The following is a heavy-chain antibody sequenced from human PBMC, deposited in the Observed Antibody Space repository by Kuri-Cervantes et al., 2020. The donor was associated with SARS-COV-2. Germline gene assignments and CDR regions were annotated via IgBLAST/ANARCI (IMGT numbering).Heavy chain of an antibody. CDR3: ARGVVVPAAIRGGRWFDP. J-gene: IGHJ5*02. CDR1: GGSISSYY. V-gene: IGHV4-59*12. D-gene: IGHD2-2*02. CDR2: INDSGAT. Sequence: ESLKISCTVSGGSISSYYWSRIRQPPGKGLEWIGQINDSGATKYNPSLKSRVTISVDTSKNQFSLKLSSVTAADTAVYYCARGVVVPAAIRGGRWFDPWGQGTLVTVSS.